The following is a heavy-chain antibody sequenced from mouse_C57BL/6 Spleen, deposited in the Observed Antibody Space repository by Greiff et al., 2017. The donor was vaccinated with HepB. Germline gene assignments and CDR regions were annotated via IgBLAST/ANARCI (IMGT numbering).Heavy chain of an antibody. CDR3: TRAISLRAMDY. CDR1: GYTFTDYE. V-gene: IGHV1-15*01. Sequence: VQLQQSGAALVRPGASVTLSCKASGYTFTDYEMHWVKQTPVHGLEWIGAIDPETGGTAYNQKFKGKAILTTDKSSSTAYMELRSLTSEDSAVYYCTRAISLRAMDYWGQGTSVTVSS. CDR2: IDPETGGT. J-gene: IGHJ4*01.